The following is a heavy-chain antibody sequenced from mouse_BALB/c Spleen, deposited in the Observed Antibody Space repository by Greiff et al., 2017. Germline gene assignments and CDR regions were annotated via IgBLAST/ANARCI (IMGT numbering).Heavy chain of an antibody. CDR3: ARSMITPYLDY. CDR1: GFTFSSFW. J-gene: IGHJ2*01. CDR2: ISSGSSTI. Sequence: DVMLVESGGGLVQPGGSRKLSCAASGFTFSSFWMHWVRQAPEKGLEWVAYISSGSSTIYYADTVKGRFTISRDNPKNTLFLQMTSLRSEDTAMYYCARSMITPYLDYWGQGTTLTVSS. V-gene: IGHV5-17*02. D-gene: IGHD2-4*01.